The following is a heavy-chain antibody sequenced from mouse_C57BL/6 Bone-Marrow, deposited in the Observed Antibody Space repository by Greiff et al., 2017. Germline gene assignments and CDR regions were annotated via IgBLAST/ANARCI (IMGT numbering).Heavy chain of an antibody. CDR1: GYTFTSYW. V-gene: IGHV1-69*01. CDR2: IDPSDSST. CDR3: ARYYGSSYGYFDV. J-gene: IGHJ1*03. D-gene: IGHD1-1*01. Sequence: QVQLQQPGAELVMPGASVKLSCKASGYTFTSYWMHWVKQRPGQGLEWIGEIDPSDSSTNYNQKFKGKSTLTVDKSSSTAYMQLSSLTSEDSAVYYCARYYGSSYGYFDVWGTGTTVTVSS.